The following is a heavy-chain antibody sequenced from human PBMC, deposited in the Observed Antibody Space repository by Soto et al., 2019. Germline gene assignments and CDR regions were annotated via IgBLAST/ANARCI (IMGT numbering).Heavy chain of an antibody. V-gene: IGHV3-11*01. CDR3: ARGVVVAAIHWFDP. CDR1: GFTFSDYY. D-gene: IGHD2-15*01. Sequence: PGGSLRLSCAASGFTFSDYYMSWIRQAPGKGLEWVSYISSSGSTIYYADSVKGRFTISRDNAKNSLYLQMNSLRAEDTAVYYCARGVVVAAIHWFDPWGQGTLVTVSS. CDR2: ISSSGSTI. J-gene: IGHJ5*02.